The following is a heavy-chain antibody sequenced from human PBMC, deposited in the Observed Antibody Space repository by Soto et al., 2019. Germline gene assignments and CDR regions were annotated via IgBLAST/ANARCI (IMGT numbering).Heavy chain of an antibody. J-gene: IGHJ4*02. Sequence: QLQLQESGPGLVKPSETLSLTCTVSGGSISSSSYYWGWIRQPPGKGLEWIGSIYYSGSTYYNPSLKSRFTISVDTSKTQFSLKLSAVTAADTAVYYCATLWFGEGNYWGQGTLVTVSS. D-gene: IGHD3-10*01. CDR3: ATLWFGEGNY. CDR2: IYYSGST. CDR1: GGSISSSSYY. V-gene: IGHV4-39*01.